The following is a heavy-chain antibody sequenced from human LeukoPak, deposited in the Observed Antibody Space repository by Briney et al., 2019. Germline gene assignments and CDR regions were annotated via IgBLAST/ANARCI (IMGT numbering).Heavy chain of an antibody. V-gene: IGHV3-74*01. D-gene: IGHD6-19*01. CDR1: GFTFSSYW. J-gene: IGHJ4*02. CDR2: INGDGSTT. CDR3: VRGIGNSGNGY. Sequence: GGSLRLSCAASGFTFSSYWMHWVRRAPGKGLVWVSRINGDGSTTTYVDSVKGRFTISRDNAKNTLYLQMNSLRGDDTAVYYCVRGIGNSGNGYWGQGTLVTVSS.